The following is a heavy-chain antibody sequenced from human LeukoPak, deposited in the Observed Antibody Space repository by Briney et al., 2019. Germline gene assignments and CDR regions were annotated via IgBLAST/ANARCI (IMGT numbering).Heavy chain of an antibody. CDR1: GGSFSGYY. J-gene: IGHJ4*02. CDR2: INHSGST. V-gene: IGHV4-34*01. CDR3: ARGLQWLVKYYFDY. D-gene: IGHD6-19*01. Sequence: SETLSLTCAVYGGSFSGYYWSWIRQPPGKGLEWIGEINHSGSTNYNPSLKSRVTISVDTSKNQFSLKLSSVTAADTDVYYCARGLQWLVKYYFDYWGQGTLVTVSS.